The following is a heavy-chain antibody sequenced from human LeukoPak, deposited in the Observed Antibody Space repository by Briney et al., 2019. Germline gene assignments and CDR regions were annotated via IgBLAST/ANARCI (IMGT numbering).Heavy chain of an antibody. CDR3: AKEGGSGSYYNGYFDY. CDR2: IIPIFGTA. V-gene: IGHV1-69*13. D-gene: IGHD3-10*01. J-gene: IGHJ4*02. CDR1: GGTFSSYA. Sequence: GASVKVSCKASGGTFSSYAISWVRQAPGQGLEWMGGIIPIFGTANYAQKFQGRVTITADESTSTAYMELSSLRAEDTALYYCAKEGGSGSYYNGYFDYWGQGTLVTVSS.